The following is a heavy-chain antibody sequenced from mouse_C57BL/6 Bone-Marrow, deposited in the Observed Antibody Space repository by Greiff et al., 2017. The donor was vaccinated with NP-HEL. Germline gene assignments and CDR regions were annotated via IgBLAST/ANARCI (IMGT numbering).Heavy chain of an antibody. Sequence: EVQLVESGGGLVQPGGSLKLSCAASGFTFSDYYMYWVRQTPEQRLEWVAYISNGGGSTYYPDTFKGRFTISRDNANNTLYLQLSRLKSEDTAMYYCARHLLTGDYWGQGTSVTVSS. CDR1: GFTFSDYY. J-gene: IGHJ4*01. CDR3: ARHLLTGDY. V-gene: IGHV5-12*01. D-gene: IGHD4-1*01. CDR2: ISNGGGST.